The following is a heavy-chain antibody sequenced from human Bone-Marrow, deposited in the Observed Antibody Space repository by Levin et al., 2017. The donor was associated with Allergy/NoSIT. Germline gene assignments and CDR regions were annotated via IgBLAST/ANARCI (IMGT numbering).Heavy chain of an antibody. J-gene: IGHJ5*02. CDR1: GGSISGSSNY. D-gene: IGHD1-26*01. CDR2: VYHNGDT. CDR3: ARDSGTDSSWFDP. V-gene: IGHV4-39*07. Sequence: PSETLSLTCTVAGGSISGSSNYWGWLRQPPGKGLEWIGGVYHNGDTFYNPSLESRVTISVDTSKNKYCLRLADVTAADTAVYFCARDSGTDSSWFDPWGQGTLVSVSS.